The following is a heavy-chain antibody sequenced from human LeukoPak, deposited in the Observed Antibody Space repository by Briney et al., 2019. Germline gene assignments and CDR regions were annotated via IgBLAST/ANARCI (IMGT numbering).Heavy chain of an antibody. CDR2: INWNGGST. J-gene: IGHJ4*02. CDR3: AKGDSRVGLYYFDY. Sequence: GGSLRLSCAASGFTFDDSVMSWVRQAPGKGLEWVSGINWNGGSTGYADSVKGRFTISRDNAKNSLYLQMSSLRAEDTALYYCAKGDSRVGLYYFDYWGQGTLVTVSS. V-gene: IGHV3-20*04. CDR1: GFTFDDSV. D-gene: IGHD3-22*01.